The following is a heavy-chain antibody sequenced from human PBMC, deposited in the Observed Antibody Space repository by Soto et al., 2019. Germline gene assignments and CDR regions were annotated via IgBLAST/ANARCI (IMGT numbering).Heavy chain of an antibody. CDR1: GYTFTSYD. Sequence: QVQLVQSGAEVKKPGASVKVSCKASGYTFTSYDINWVRQATEQGLEWMGWMNTNRANTGYAQKFQGRVTMTRNTSKSSAYMELGSLRSKDTAVYYCTRERAVAGFDYWGQGTLVTVSS. CDR3: TRERAVAGFDY. CDR2: MNTNRANT. J-gene: IGHJ4*02. V-gene: IGHV1-8*01. D-gene: IGHD6-19*01.